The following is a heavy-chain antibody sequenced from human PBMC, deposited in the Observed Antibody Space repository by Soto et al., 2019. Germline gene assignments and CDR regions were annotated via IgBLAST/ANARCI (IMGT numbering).Heavy chain of an antibody. J-gene: IGHJ4*02. V-gene: IGHV1-69*13. CDR2: IIPIFGTA. D-gene: IGHD6-13*01. CDR1: EGTFSSYA. Sequence: TVKVSCKASEGTFSSYAISWVRQAPGQGLEWMGGIIPIFGTANYAQKFQGRVTITADESTSTDYMELSSLRSEDTAVYYCARDSPGIAAALDYWGQGTLVTVSS. CDR3: ARDSPGIAAALDY.